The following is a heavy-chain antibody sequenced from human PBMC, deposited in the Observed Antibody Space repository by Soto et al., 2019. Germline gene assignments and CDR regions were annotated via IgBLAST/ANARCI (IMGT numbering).Heavy chain of an antibody. Sequence: QIQLVQSGAEVKKPGASVKVSCKASGYNFFANGASWVRQPPGQGFGWMGWVSPKSGNTDYARRVQGRVTMTTDISTSTAYMELRGLISDDTGVYYCARGRTVSSIGPLLVWGQGTLVSVSS. CDR2: VSPKSGNT. CDR1: GYNFFANG. V-gene: IGHV1-18*01. D-gene: IGHD1-1*01. J-gene: IGHJ1*01. CDR3: ARGRTVSSIGPLLV.